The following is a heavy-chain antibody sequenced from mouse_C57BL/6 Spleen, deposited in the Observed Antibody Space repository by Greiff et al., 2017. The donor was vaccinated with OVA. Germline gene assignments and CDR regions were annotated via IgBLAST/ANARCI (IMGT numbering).Heavy chain of an antibody. CDR3: ARTYGNSFFDY. V-gene: IGHV3-6*01. Sequence: VQLQQSGPGLVKPSQSLSLTCSVTGYSITSGYYWNWIRQFPGNKLEWMGYISYDGSNNYNPSLKNRISITRDTSKNQFFLKLNSVTTEDTATYDGARTYGNSFFDYWGQGTTLTVSS. CDR1: GYSITSGYY. D-gene: IGHD2-1*01. J-gene: IGHJ2*01. CDR2: ISYDGSN.